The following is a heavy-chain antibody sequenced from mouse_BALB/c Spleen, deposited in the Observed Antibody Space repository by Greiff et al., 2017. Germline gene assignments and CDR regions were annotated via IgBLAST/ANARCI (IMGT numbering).Heavy chain of an antibody. CDR2: IYPGNSDT. CDR1: GYSFTSYW. J-gene: IGHJ2*01. Sequence: EVQLQQSGTVLARPGASVTMSCKASGYSFTSYWMHWVKQRPGQGLEWIGAIYPGNSDTSYNQKFKGKAKLTAVTSASTAYMELSSLTNEDSAVYYCTRIGTTAYDYWGQSTTRTVSS. D-gene: IGHD1-1*01. CDR3: TRIGTTAYDY. V-gene: IGHV1-5*01.